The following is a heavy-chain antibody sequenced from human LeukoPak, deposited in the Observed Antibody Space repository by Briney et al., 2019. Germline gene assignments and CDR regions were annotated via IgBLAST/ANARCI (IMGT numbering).Heavy chain of an antibody. CDR2: IKQDGSEK. D-gene: IGHD6-13*01. CDR3: ARVVSSAAAGDPFDY. V-gene: IGHV3-7*01. J-gene: IGHJ4*02. CDR1: GFTFSSYW. Sequence: GGSLRLSCAASGFTFSSYWMSWVRQAPGKGLEWVANIKQDGSEKYYVDSVKGRFTISRDNAKNSLFLQMNSLRVEDTAVYYCARVVSSAAAGDPFDYWGQGTLVTVSS.